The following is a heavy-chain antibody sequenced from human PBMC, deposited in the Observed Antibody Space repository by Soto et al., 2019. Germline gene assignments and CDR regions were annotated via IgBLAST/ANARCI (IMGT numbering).Heavy chain of an antibody. CDR2: IYYSGST. V-gene: IGHV4-30-4*01. D-gene: IGHD4-17*01. CDR3: ARDYGDRRYYYYGMDV. Sequence: PSETLSLTCTVSGGSISSGDYYWSWIRQPPGKGLEWIGYIYYSGSTYYNPSLKSRVTISVDTSKNQFSLKLSSVTAADTAVYYCARDYGDRRYYYYGMDVWGQGTTVTVSS. CDR1: GGSISSGDYY. J-gene: IGHJ6*02.